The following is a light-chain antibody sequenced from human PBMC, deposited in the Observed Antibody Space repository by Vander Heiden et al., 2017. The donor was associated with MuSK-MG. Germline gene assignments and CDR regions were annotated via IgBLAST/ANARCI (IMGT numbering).Light chain of an antibody. Sequence: SSEVTQDPAVSVALGQTVRITCQGDSLRTYYASWYQQKPGQAPVVVMYGGNNRPSGIPDRFSGSSSGNTASLTITGAQAEDEADYYCNSRDSSNNHWVFGGGTKLTVL. CDR3: NSRDSSNNHWV. CDR2: GGN. V-gene: IGLV3-19*01. CDR1: SLRTYY. J-gene: IGLJ3*02.